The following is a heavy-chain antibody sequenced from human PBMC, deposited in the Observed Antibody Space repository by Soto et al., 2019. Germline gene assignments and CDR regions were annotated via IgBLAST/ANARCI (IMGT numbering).Heavy chain of an antibody. V-gene: IGHV2-5*02. D-gene: IGHD3-10*01. J-gene: IGHJ4*02. CDR3: AHRRGYGSGSYWDY. Sequence: QITLKESGPTLVKPTQTLTLTCTFSGFSLSTSGVGVGWIRQPPGKALEWLALIYWDDDKRYSPSLKSRFTIXKXTXXNQVVLTMTNMDPVDTATYYCAHRRGYGSGSYWDYWGQGTLVTVSS. CDR2: IYWDDDK. CDR1: GFSLSTSGVG.